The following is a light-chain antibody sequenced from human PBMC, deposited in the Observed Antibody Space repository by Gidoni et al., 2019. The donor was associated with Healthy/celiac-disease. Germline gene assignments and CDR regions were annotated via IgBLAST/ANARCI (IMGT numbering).Light chain of an antibody. CDR1: QSVSSN. Sequence: ELVMTQSPATLSVSPGERATLSCRASQSVSSNLAWYQQKPGQAPRLLIYGASTRATGIPARFRGSGSGTELTLNISSRQSEDFAVYYCQQYNNWPLTFGGGTKVEIK. CDR2: GAS. CDR3: QQYNNWPLT. J-gene: IGKJ4*01. V-gene: IGKV3-15*01.